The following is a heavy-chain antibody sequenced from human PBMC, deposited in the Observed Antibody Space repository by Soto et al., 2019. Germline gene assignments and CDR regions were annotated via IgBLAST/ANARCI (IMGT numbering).Heavy chain of an antibody. CDR2: IIPIFGTA. J-gene: IGHJ4*02. Sequence: SVKVSCKASGGTFSSYAISWVRQAPGQGLEWMGGIIPIFGTANYAQKFQGRVTITADESTSTAYMELSSLRSEDTAVYYCARGSYGGSYYFDYWGQGTLVTVSS. V-gene: IGHV1-69*13. D-gene: IGHD5-18*01. CDR1: GGTFSSYA. CDR3: ARGSYGGSYYFDY.